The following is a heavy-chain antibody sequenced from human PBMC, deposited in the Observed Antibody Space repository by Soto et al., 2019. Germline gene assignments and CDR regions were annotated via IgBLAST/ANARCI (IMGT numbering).Heavy chain of an antibody. CDR2: ISDTGGST. J-gene: IGHJ4*02. CDR1: GFTFSNYA. D-gene: IGHD4-17*01. Sequence: GGSLRLSCAASGFTFSNYAMSWVRQPPGKGLEWVSGISDTGGSTYYPDSLKGRFTISRDNSRNTLSLQMNSLRAEDTAVYYCAKVRDPTKLTTNFDYWGQGTLVTVSS. V-gene: IGHV3-23*01. CDR3: AKVRDPTKLTTNFDY.